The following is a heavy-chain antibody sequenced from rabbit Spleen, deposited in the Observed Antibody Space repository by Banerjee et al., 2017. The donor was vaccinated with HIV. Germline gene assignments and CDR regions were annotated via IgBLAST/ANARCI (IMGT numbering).Heavy chain of an antibody. CDR3: ARDGYGGAGNPNWLDL. CDR1: GFSFINKHV. D-gene: IGHD4-2*01. V-gene: IGHV1S45*01. Sequence: QEQLVESGGGLVQPEGSLTLTCKASGFSFINKHVMCWVRQAPGKGLERIACINIVTASGSTYYASWAKGRFTVSKTSSTTVTLQMTSLTVADTATYFCARDGYGGAGNPNWLDLWGPGTLVTVS. J-gene: IGHJ5*01. CDR2: INIVTASGST.